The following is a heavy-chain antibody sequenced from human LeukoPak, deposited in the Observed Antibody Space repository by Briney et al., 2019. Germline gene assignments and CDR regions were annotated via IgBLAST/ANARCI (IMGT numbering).Heavy chain of an antibody. V-gene: IGHV3-11*04. Sequence: GGSLRLSCAASGFTFSDYHMTWIRPAPGKRLEWVSYISNTDDSINYADSVSGRFTISRDNAKSSVHLQMNSLRVEDTAVYYCARAPAVYFFYIDVWGEGTTVTVSS. CDR1: GFTFSDYH. CDR3: ARAPAVYFFYIDV. CDR2: ISNTDDSI. J-gene: IGHJ6*03.